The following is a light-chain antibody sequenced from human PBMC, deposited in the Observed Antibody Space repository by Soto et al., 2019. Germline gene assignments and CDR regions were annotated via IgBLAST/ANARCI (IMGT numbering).Light chain of an antibody. CDR2: GAS. CDR1: QSVSSSY. Sequence: EIVLTQSPGTLSLSPGERATLSCRASQSVSSSYLAWYQQKPGQAPRLLIYGASSRATGIPDRFSGSGSGTVFTLSISRLEPDDIAVYYCQQYGSSPTFGQGTKVDIK. J-gene: IGKJ1*01. CDR3: QQYGSSPT. V-gene: IGKV3-20*01.